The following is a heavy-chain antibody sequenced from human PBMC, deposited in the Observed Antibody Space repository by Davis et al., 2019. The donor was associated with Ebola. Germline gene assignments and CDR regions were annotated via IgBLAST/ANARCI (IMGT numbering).Heavy chain of an antibody. CDR1: GFTFSNYA. CDR3: AREDSSSSFLYYYYGMDV. J-gene: IGHJ6*04. V-gene: IGHV3-23*01. D-gene: IGHD6-6*01. CDR2: ISGSGGST. Sequence: GESLKISCAASGFTFSNYAMSWVRQAPGKGLEWVSAISGSGGSTYYAASVKGRFTISRDNAKNSLYLQMNSLRAEDTAVYYCAREDSSSSFLYYYYGMDVWGKGTTVTVSS.